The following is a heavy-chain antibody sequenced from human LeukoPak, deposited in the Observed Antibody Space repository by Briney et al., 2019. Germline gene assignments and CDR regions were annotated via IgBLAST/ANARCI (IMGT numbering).Heavy chain of an antibody. Sequence: GGSLRLSCAASGFTFSSYWMSWVRQAPGKGLEWVSAISGSGGSTYYADSVKGRFTISRDNSKNTLYLQMNSLRAEDTAVYYCAKAKWFRDYYFDYWGQGTLVTVSS. J-gene: IGHJ4*02. CDR3: AKAKWFRDYYFDY. CDR1: GFTFSSYW. CDR2: ISGSGGST. V-gene: IGHV3-23*01. D-gene: IGHD3-22*01.